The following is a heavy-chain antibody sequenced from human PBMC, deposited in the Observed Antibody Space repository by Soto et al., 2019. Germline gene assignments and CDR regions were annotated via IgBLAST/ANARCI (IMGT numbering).Heavy chain of an antibody. CDR1: GGTFSSYA. V-gene: IGHV1-69*13. CDR3: ARAERQAGVVPGAIDY. D-gene: IGHD3-3*01. CDR2: IIPIFGTA. J-gene: IGHJ4*02. Sequence: GASVKVSCKASGGTFSSYAISWVRQAPGQGLEWMGGIIPIFGTANYAQKFQGRVTITADESTSTAYMELSSLRSEDTAVYYCARAERQAGVVPGAIDYWGQGTLVTVSS.